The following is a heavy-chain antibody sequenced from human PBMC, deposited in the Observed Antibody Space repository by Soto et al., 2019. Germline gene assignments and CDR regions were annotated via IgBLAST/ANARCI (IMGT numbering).Heavy chain of an antibody. Sequence: QVQLVQSGAEVKNPGASVKVSCKASGYTFTNYYIHWVRQAPGQGLEWMAIINPNGGSTNYAQKFQGRVTLARDTFTSTVYMELSSLRSEDKAIYYCARGLAAGDYWGQGTLVTVSS. J-gene: IGHJ4*02. CDR2: INPNGGST. D-gene: IGHD6-13*01. CDR1: GYTFTNYY. V-gene: IGHV1-46*01. CDR3: ARGLAAGDY.